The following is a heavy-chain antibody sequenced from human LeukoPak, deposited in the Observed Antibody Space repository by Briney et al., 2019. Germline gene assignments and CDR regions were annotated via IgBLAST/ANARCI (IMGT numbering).Heavy chain of an antibody. J-gene: IGHJ4*02. Sequence: GGSLRLSCAASGFTFSSYDMHWVRQAPGKGLEWVAVISYDGTNKYYADSVKGRFTISSDNSKNTLYLQMNSLRVEDTAVYYCAKDVRIAATGHGFDYWGQGTLVTVSS. CDR1: GFTFSSYD. D-gene: IGHD6-13*01. CDR3: AKDVRIAATGHGFDY. V-gene: IGHV3-30*18. CDR2: ISYDGTNK.